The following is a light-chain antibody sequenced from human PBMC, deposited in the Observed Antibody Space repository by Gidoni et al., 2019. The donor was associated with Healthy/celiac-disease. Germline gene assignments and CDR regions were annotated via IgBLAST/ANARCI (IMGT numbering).Light chain of an antibody. CDR3: NSRDSSGSHL. CDR2: GKN. J-gene: IGLJ2*01. CDR1: SLRSYY. V-gene: IGLV3-19*01. Sequence: SSELTQDPAVSVALGQTVRITCQGDSLRSYYASWYQQKPGQAPVLVIYGKNNRPSGIPDRFSGSSSGNTASLTITGAQAEDEADYYCNSRDSSGSHLIGGGTKLTVL.